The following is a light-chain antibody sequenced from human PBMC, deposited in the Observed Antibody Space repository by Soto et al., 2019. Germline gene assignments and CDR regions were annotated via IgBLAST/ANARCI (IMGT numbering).Light chain of an antibody. J-gene: IGKJ5*01. Sequence: DIQMTQSPSSLSASVGDRGTITCQASQDISHYLNWYQQKPGKAPKLLVYDASNLEAGVPSRFSGSESGTDFSLTISSLQPEDIATYYCQQFDDLPITFGQGTRLEIK. CDR3: QQFDDLPIT. V-gene: IGKV1-33*01. CDR2: DAS. CDR1: QDISHY.